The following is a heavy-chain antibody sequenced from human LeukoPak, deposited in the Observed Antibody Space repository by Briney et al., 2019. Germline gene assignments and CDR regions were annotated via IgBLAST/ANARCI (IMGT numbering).Heavy chain of an antibody. Sequence: GGSLRLSCAGSGFSFSSYWMTWVRQAPGKGLEWVANIKQDGSEKYYADSVKGRFTISRDNAKNSLYLQMNSLRAEDTAVYYCARETNDFWSGRRIDYWRQGTLVTVSS. D-gene: IGHD3-3*01. CDR1: GFSFSSYW. CDR2: IKQDGSEK. J-gene: IGHJ4*02. V-gene: IGHV3-7*01. CDR3: ARETNDFWSGRRIDY.